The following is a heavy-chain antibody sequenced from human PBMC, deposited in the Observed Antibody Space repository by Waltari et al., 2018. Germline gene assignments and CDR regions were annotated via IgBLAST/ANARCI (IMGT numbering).Heavy chain of an antibody. D-gene: IGHD4-17*01. J-gene: IGHJ4*02. V-gene: IGHV3-48*03. CDR1: GFTVSSYE. CDR2: ITSSGNAI. CDR3: ARDLGLRRDY. Sequence: EVQLVESGGGLVQPGGSLRLSCAASGFTVSSYEMNWVRQAPGKGLGWVSYITSSGNAIYYADSVKGRFTISRDNTKNSLYLQMNSLRAEDTAVYYCARDLGLRRDYWGQGTLVTVSS.